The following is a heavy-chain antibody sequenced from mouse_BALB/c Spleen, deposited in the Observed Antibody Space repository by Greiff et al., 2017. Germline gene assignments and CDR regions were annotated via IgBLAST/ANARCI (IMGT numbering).Heavy chain of an antibody. CDR2: IDPANGNT. CDR3: ARLRVRDYAMDY. Sequence: VQLQQSGAELVKPGASVKLSCTASGFNIKDYYMHWVKQRPEQGLEWIGRIDPANGNTKYDPKFQGKATITADTSSNTAYLQLSSLTSEDTAVYYCARLRVRDYAMDYWGQGTSVTVSS. J-gene: IGHJ4*01. V-gene: IGHV14-3*02. CDR1: GFNIKDYY. D-gene: IGHD1-2*01.